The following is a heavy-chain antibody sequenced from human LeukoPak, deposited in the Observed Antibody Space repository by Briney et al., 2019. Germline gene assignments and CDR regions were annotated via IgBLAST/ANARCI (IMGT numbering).Heavy chain of an antibody. D-gene: IGHD2-2*01. J-gene: IGHJ4*02. CDR3: AKDLQPTIVVVPTASFDY. CDR1: GFTFSSYA. V-gene: IGHV3-23*01. Sequence: GGSLRLSCAASGFTFSSYAMSWVRQAPGKGLEWVSAISGSGGSTYYADSVKGRFTISRDNSKNTLYLQMNSLRAEDTAVYYCAKDLQPTIVVVPTASFDYWGQGTLVTVSS. CDR2: ISGSGGST.